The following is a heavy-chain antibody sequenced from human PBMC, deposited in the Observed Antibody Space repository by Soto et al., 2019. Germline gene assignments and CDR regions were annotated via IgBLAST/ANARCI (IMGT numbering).Heavy chain of an antibody. D-gene: IGHD3-16*01. CDR1: GGSISSYY. CDR2: IYYSGST. CDR3: ARRWGYYFDY. Sequence: SETLSLTCTVSGGSISSYYWSWIRQPPGRGLEWIGYIYYSGSTNYNPSLKSRVTISVDTSKNQFSLKLSSVTAADTAVYYCARRWGYYFDYWGQGTLVTVSS. J-gene: IGHJ4*02. V-gene: IGHV4-59*01.